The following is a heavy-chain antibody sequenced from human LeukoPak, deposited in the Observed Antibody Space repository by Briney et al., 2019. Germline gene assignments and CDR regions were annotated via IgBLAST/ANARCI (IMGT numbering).Heavy chain of an antibody. V-gene: IGHV1-8*01. D-gene: IGHD2-21*02. Sequence: EASVKVSCKASGYTFTSYDINWVRQATGQGLEWMGWMNPNSGDTGYAQKFQGRVTMTRNTAISTAYMDLSSLRSEDTAVYYCARMSVGGDSLYWGQGTLVTVSS. CDR1: GYTFTSYD. J-gene: IGHJ4*02. CDR2: MNPNSGDT. CDR3: ARMSVGGDSLY.